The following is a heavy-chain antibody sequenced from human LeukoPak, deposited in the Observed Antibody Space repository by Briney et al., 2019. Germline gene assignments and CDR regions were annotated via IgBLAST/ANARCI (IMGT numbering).Heavy chain of an antibody. Sequence: ASVKVSCKASGYTFTSYGISWVRQAPGQGLEWMGWISAYNGNTNYAQKLQGRVTVTTDTSTSTAYMELRSLRSDDTAVYYCARVFWSGGSIRRDYWGQGTLVTVSS. CDR1: GYTFTSYG. V-gene: IGHV1-18*01. J-gene: IGHJ4*02. D-gene: IGHD2-15*01. CDR2: ISAYNGNT. CDR3: ARVFWSGGSIRRDY.